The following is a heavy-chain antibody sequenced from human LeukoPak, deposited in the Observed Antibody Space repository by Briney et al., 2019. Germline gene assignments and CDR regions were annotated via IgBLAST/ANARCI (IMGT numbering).Heavy chain of an antibody. Sequence: SETLSLTCAVYGGSFSGYYWSWIRQPPGKGLEWIGEINHSGSTNYNPSLKSRVTISVDTSKNQFSLKLSSVTAADTAVYYCARDPSGSYYGEYFDYWGQGTLVTVSS. J-gene: IGHJ4*02. CDR1: GGSFSGYY. CDR2: INHSGST. D-gene: IGHD1-26*01. CDR3: ARDPSGSYYGEYFDY. V-gene: IGHV4-34*01.